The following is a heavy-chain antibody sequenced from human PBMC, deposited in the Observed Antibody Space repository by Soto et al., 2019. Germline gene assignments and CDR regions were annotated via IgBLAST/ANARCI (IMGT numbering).Heavy chain of an antibody. CDR3: ARVSGSYYYGMDV. D-gene: IGHD1-26*01. J-gene: IGHJ6*02. V-gene: IGHV4-4*02. CDR1: GGSISSSNW. Sequence: QVQLQESGPGLIKPSGTLSLSYAVSGGSISSSNWWSWVRQPPGKGLEWIGEIYHSGSTNYNPSLKSRVTISVDKSKNQFSLKLSSVTAAYTAVYYCARVSGSYYYGMDVWGQGTTVTVSS. CDR2: IYHSGST.